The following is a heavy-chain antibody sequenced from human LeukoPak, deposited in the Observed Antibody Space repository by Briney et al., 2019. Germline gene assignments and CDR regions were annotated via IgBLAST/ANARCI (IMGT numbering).Heavy chain of an antibody. V-gene: IGHV1-18*01. Sequence: ASVTVSCKASVYTFTTYGISWVRQAPGQGLEWMGWISAYNGNTNYAQKLQGRVTMTTDTSTSTAYMELRSLRSDDTAVYYCARAYSSSWYVGYWGQGTLVTVSS. CDR3: ARAYSSSWYVGY. J-gene: IGHJ4*02. D-gene: IGHD6-13*01. CDR2: ISAYNGNT. CDR1: VYTFTTYG.